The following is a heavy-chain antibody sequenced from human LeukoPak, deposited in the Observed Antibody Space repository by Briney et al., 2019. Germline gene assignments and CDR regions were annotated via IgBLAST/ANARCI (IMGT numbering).Heavy chain of an antibody. CDR2: VDPSDSYT. Sequence: GESLKISCKGSGYSFTNFWISWVRQMPGKGLEWMGTVDPSDSYTNYSPSFQGHVTVSADKSISTAYLQWSSLKASDTAIYYCARLSGVLIDYWGQGTLVTVSS. J-gene: IGHJ4*02. V-gene: IGHV5-10-1*01. CDR3: ARLSGVLIDY. D-gene: IGHD2-15*01. CDR1: GYSFTNFW.